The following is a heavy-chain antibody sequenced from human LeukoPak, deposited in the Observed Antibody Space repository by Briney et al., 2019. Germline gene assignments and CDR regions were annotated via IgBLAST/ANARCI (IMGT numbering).Heavy chain of an antibody. CDR2: ISSSSSYI. J-gene: IGHJ4*02. CDR3: ARSDILTGDLYYFDY. CDR1: GFTFSSYS. D-gene: IGHD3-9*01. V-gene: IGHV3-21*01. Sequence: GGSLRLSCAASGFTFSSYSMNWVRQAPGKGLEWVSSISSSSSYIYYADSVKGRFTISRDNAKNSLYLQMNSLRADDTAVYYCARSDILTGDLYYFDYWGQGTLVTVSS.